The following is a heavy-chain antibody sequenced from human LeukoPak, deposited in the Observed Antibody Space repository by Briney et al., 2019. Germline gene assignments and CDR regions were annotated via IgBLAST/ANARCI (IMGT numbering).Heavy chain of an antibody. V-gene: IGHV3-15*01. CDR1: GFTFSNAW. CDR2: IKRKRDGGTT. D-gene: IGHD2-15*01. Sequence: GGSLRLSCAASGFTFSNAWMSWVRQAPGKGLEWLGRIKRKRDGGTTDYAAPGKGIFTISSDDSKNTLSLQINSLKTEDTAVYYCVGYCSGGNCPNAFDIWGQGTMVTVSS. CDR3: VGYCSGGNCPNAFDI. J-gene: IGHJ3*02.